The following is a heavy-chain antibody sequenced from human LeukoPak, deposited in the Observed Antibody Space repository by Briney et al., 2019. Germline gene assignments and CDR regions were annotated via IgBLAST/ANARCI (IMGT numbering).Heavy chain of an antibody. CDR2: IYSDNT. J-gene: IGHJ4*02. CDR3: AEGYNYGFGY. Sequence: PGGSLRLSCTVSGFTVSSNSMSWVRQAPGKGLEWVSFIYSDNTHYSDSVEGRFTISRDNSKNTLFLQMNSLRAEDTAVYFCAEGYNYGFGYWGQGTLVTVSS. CDR1: GFTVSSNS. V-gene: IGHV3-53*01. D-gene: IGHD5-18*01.